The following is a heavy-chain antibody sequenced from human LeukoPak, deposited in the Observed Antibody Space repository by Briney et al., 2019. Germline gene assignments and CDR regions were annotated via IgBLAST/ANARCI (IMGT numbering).Heavy chain of an antibody. V-gene: IGHV4-59*12. Sequence: SETLSLTCTVSGGSISSYYWSWIRQPPGKGLEWIGYIYYSGSTNYNPALKSRVTMSVDTSKNQFSLKLSSVTAAETAVYYCERDGGLLWGQGTLVTVSS. CDR1: GGSISSYY. D-gene: IGHD3-16*01. CDR3: ERDGGLL. J-gene: IGHJ4*02. CDR2: IYYSGST.